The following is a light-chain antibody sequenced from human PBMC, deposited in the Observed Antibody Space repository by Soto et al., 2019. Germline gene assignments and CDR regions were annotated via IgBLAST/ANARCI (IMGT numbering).Light chain of an antibody. V-gene: IGLV1-40*01. J-gene: IGLJ1*01. CDR2: GNN. CDR3: QSYDTNLSGGSV. Sequence: QSVLTQSPSVSGAPGQRVSISCTGTSSNIGAGFDVHWYQQLPATAPKLLIYGNNNRPSGVPDRFSGSKSGTSASLAITGLQAEDEADYYCQSYDTNLSGGSVXGTGTKLTVL. CDR1: SSNIGAGFD.